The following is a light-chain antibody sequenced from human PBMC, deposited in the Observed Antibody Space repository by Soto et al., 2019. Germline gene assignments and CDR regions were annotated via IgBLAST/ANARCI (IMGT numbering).Light chain of an antibody. J-gene: IGKJ4*01. CDR1: QTVRNNY. CDR3: QHIDTFRLT. V-gene: IGKV3-20*01. CDR2: DAS. Sequence: EFVLTQSPGTLSLSPGERATLSCRASQTVRNNYLAWYQQKPGQAPRLLIYDASSRATGIPDRFSGGGSGTDFTLTISRLEPEDFATYYCQHIDTFRLTFGGGTKVELK.